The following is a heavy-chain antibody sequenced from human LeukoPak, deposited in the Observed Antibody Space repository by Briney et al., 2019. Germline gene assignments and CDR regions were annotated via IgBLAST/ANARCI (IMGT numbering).Heavy chain of an antibody. J-gene: IGHJ4*02. CDR1: GGSISGYF. V-gene: IGHV4-59*08. CDR2: IHYSGTT. Sequence: KSSETLSPTCTVSGGSISGYFWSWIRQPPGKGLEWIGYIHYSGTTNYNPSLNSRVTISVDTSKNQFSLRLSSVTAADTAVYYCARYGITIVRGGKYYFDSWGQGTLVTVSS. D-gene: IGHD3-10*01. CDR3: ARYGITIVRGGKYYFDS.